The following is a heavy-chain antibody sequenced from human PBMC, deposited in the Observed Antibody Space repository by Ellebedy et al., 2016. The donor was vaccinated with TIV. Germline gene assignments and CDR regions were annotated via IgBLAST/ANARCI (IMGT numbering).Heavy chain of an antibody. CDR3: ERGPNSEY. Sequence: PGGSLRLSCAASGLTFPANFFPWVLPPPGKALEWVASISTSGDTYYADSVKGRFTLSSDNSTNTLYLQMKTLRTHDTAVYYCERGPNSEYWGQGTLVTFSS. CDR2: ISTSGDT. CDR1: GLTFPANF. V-gene: IGHV3-66*01. J-gene: IGHJ4*02. D-gene: IGHD5-18*01.